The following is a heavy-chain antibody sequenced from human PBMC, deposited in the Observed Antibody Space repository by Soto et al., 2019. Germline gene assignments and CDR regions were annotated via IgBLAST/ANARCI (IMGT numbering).Heavy chain of an antibody. CDR3: ARDGTYYYGFDV. V-gene: IGHV4-30-4*01. D-gene: IGHD1-26*01. Sequence: NPSETLSLTCTVSGDSISNSYYYWNWIRQSPGKGLEWIASIDYSGSTYYNPSLKSRVVISADTSKNLFSLKLRSVTAADTALYFCARDGTYYYGFDVWGQGITVTVSS. J-gene: IGHJ6*02. CDR1: GDSISNSYYY. CDR2: IDYSGST.